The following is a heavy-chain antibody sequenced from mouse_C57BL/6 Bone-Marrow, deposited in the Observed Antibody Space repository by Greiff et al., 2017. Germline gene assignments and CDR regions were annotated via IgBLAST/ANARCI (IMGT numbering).Heavy chain of an antibody. Sequence: EVKLVESVAELVRPGASVKLSCTASGFTIKNTYMHWVKQRPEQGLEWIGRIDPANGTIIYAPKFQGKATITADTSSNTAYLQLSSLTSEDTAIYYGASPYYYGSSAMAYWGQGTLVTVSA. J-gene: IGHJ3*01. D-gene: IGHD1-1*01. CDR2: IDPANGTI. CDR1: GFTIKNTY. CDR3: ASPYYYGSSAMAY. V-gene: IGHV14-3*01.